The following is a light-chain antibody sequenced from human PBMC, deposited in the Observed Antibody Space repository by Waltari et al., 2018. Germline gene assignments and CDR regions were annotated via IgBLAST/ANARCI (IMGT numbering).Light chain of an antibody. Sequence: DIQMTQSPTPLSAPVGDSITITRQASQDTKKFLNWFKQRPGKATNLMIYETSKLETGVPSRFSGGTSGAISALTISSLQPDDAAIYFCQQCERLPYTFGRGTKLEIE. CDR2: ETS. V-gene: IGKV1-33*01. J-gene: IGKJ2*01. CDR1: QDTKKF. CDR3: QQCERLPYT.